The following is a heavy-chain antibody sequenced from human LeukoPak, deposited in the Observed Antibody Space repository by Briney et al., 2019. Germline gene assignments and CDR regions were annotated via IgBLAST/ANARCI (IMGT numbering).Heavy chain of an antibody. CDR1: GFTFSSYA. V-gene: IGHV3-23*01. Sequence: QSGGSLRLSCAASGFTFSSYAMSWVRRAPGKGLEWVSAISGSGGSTYYADSVKGRFTISRDNSKNTLYLQMNSLRAEDTAVYYCAKSTTGTRYFDYWGQGTLVTVSS. CDR2: ISGSGGST. CDR3: AKSTTGTRYFDY. D-gene: IGHD1-1*01. J-gene: IGHJ4*02.